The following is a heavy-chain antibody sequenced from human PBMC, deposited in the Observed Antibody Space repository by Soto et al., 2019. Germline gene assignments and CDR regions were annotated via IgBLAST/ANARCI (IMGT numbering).Heavy chain of an antibody. D-gene: IGHD4-17*01. J-gene: IGHJ4*02. V-gene: IGHV3-9*02. CDR3: VKDMKWGGMTTIHYFDS. Sequence: EVQLVESGGGLVQPGRSLRLSCVASGFIADDYAMHWVRQAPGKGLEWVSGISSNSATINYADSVKGRFTISRDNAKNSLFLQMNSLRPEDTAFYSCVKDMKWGGMTTIHYFDSWGQGTLVTVSS. CDR1: GFIADDYA. CDR2: ISSNSATI.